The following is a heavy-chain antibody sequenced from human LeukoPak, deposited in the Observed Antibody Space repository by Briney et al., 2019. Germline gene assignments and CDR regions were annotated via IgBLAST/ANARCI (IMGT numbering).Heavy chain of an antibody. J-gene: IGHJ6*02. CDR3: ARRYYNLLTGYYKGMDV. Sequence: PSETLSLTCDVSGDSLSNTHWWSWVRQPPGKGLEWIGEIYHSGNTNYNPSLKSRVTISVDKSKNQFFLKLNSVTAADTAVYYCARRYYNLLTGYYKGMDVWGQGTTVTVSS. D-gene: IGHD3-9*01. CDR2: IYHSGNT. CDR1: GDSLSNTHW. V-gene: IGHV4-4*02.